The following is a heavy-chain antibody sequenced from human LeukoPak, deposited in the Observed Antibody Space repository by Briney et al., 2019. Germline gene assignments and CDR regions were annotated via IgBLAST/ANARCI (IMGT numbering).Heavy chain of an antibody. V-gene: IGHV1-69*05. D-gene: IGHD3-22*01. Sequence: SVKVSCKASGGTFSSYAISWVRQAPGQGLEWMGRIIPIFGTANYAQKFQGRVTITTDESTSTAYMELSSLGSEDTAVYYCARGISVDYDNSMGYWGQGTLVTVSS. J-gene: IGHJ4*02. CDR1: GGTFSSYA. CDR3: ARGISVDYDNSMGY. CDR2: IIPIFGTA.